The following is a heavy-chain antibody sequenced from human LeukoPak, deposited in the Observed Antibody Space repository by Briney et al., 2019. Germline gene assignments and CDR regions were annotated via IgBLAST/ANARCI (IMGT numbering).Heavy chain of an antibody. J-gene: IGHJ6*03. D-gene: IGHD2-2*01. V-gene: IGHV4-4*07. CDR2: IYTSDNT. CDR3: ARGFVPAGMAPYHYMDV. Sequence: SETLSLTCTVSDGSINNYYWTWIRQPAGKGLEWIGRIYTSDNTIYNPSLRGRVTMSVDTSKSQFSLRLTSMTAADTAVYFCARGFVPAGMAPYHYMDVWGKGTTVTVSS. CDR1: DGSINNYY.